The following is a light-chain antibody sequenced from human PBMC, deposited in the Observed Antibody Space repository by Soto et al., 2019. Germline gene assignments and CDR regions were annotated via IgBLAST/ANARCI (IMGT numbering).Light chain of an antibody. V-gene: IGKV3-20*01. Sequence: EIVLTQSPGTLSLSPGERATLSCRASQTVTSSYLAWYQQKPGQAPRLLIYGASSRATGIPDRFSGSGSGTDFTLTISRLEPEDFAVYYCQQYGTSPITFGQGTRLEIK. CDR1: QTVTSSY. CDR2: GAS. CDR3: QQYGTSPIT. J-gene: IGKJ5*01.